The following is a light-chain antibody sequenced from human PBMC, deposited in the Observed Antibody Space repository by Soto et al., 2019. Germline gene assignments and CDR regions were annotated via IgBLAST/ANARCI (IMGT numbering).Light chain of an antibody. CDR2: EVS. V-gene: IGLV2-14*01. CDR3: SSYTSISTYV. CDR1: SXDVGGYNY. Sequence: QSVLTQPASVSGSPGQSITISCTGTSXDVGGYNYVSWYQHHPGKAPRLMIYEVSNRSSGVSDRFSGSKSGNTASLTISGLLAEDEADYYCSSYTSISTYVFGTGTKVTVL. J-gene: IGLJ1*01.